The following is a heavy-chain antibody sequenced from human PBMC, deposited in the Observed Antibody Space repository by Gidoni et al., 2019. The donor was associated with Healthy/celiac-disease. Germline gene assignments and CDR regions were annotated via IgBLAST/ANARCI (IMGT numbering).Heavy chain of an antibody. D-gene: IGHD3-3*01. J-gene: IGHJ4*02. CDR1: GFTFSSYS. Sequence: EVQLVESGGGLVKPGGSLRLSCAASGFTFSSYSMNWVRQAPGKGLAWVSSISSSSSYIYYADSVKGRFTISRDNAKNSLYLQMNSLRAEDTAVYYCASIAHYDFWSGYSQGVDYWGQGTLVTVSS. V-gene: IGHV3-21*01. CDR2: ISSSSSYI. CDR3: ASIAHYDFWSGYSQGVDY.